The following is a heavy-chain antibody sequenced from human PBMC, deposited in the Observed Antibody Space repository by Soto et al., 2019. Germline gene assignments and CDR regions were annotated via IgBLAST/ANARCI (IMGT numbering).Heavy chain of an antibody. D-gene: IGHD2-15*01. CDR1: GFTFRNYG. J-gene: IGHJ4*02. Sequence: QVQLVESGGGVVQPGWSLRLSCATSGFTFRNYGMHWVRQAPGKGLEWVAVIWYDGSNKYYGDSVNGRFTISRDYFKNALYLQMSSLRAEDAAFYYCARADWTGWYHDSCGQATVVTVSS. CDR2: IWYDGSNK. CDR3: ARADWTGWYHDS. V-gene: IGHV3-33*01.